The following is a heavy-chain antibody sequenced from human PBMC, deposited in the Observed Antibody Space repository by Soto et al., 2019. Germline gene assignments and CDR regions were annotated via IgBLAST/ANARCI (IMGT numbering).Heavy chain of an antibody. Sequence: GESLKISCKGSGYSFTSDWIGWVRQMPGKGLEWMGIIYPGDSDTRYSPSFQGQVTISADESMSTAYLQWSSLKASDTAMYYCARSPDTSYHSSCGMEVWGQGTRVTVAS. V-gene: IGHV5-51*01. CDR2: IYPGDSDT. CDR3: ARSPDTSYHSSCGMEV. J-gene: IGHJ6*02. CDR1: GYSFTSDW.